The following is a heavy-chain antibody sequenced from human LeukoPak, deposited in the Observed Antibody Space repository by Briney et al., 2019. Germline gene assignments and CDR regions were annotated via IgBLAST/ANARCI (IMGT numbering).Heavy chain of an antibody. Sequence: GGSLRLSSAPSGFTFSSYAMSWVRQAPGKRLERVSAISGSGGSTYYADSVKGRFTISRDNSKNTLYLQMNSLRAEDTAVYYCAKGTRIVVVVAATRNYFDYWGQGTLVTVSS. CDR2: ISGSGGST. V-gene: IGHV3-23*01. CDR3: AKGTRIVVVVAATRNYFDY. CDR1: GFTFSSYA. J-gene: IGHJ4*02. D-gene: IGHD2-15*01.